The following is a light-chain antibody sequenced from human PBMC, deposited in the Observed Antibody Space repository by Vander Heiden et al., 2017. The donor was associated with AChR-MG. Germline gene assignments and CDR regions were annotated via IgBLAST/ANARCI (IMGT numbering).Light chain of an antibody. V-gene: IGLV1-51*01. CDR3: GTWDDSLSAL. Sequence: QSVLTQPPSVSAAPGEKVTISCSGSSSTIGNTYVSWYQQLPGTAPRLLIYDNNKRPSGIPDRFAGSRSGASATLVITGLQTGDEADYYCGTWDDSLSALFGGGTKLTVL. CDR2: DNN. J-gene: IGLJ2*01. CDR1: SSTIGNTY.